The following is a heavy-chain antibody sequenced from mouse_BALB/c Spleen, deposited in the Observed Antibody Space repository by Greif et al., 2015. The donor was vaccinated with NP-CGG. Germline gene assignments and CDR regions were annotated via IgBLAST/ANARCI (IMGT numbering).Heavy chain of an antibody. J-gene: IGHJ3*01. CDR1: GYAFSSSW. V-gene: IGHV1-82*01. CDR2: IYPGDGDT. CDR3: ARPYDYDGGFAY. Sequence: QVQLQQSGPELVKPGASVKISCKASGYAFSSSWMNWVKQRPGQGLEWIGRIYPGDGDTNYNGKFKGKATLTADKSSSTAYMQRSSLTSVDSAVYFCARPYDYDGGFAYWGQGTLVTVSA. D-gene: IGHD2-4*01.